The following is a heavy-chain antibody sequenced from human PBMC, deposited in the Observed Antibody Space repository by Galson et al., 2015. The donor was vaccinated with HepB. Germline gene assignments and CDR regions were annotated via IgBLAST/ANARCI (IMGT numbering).Heavy chain of an antibody. CDR2: VSGSGGST. CDR1: GFTFNFYA. J-gene: IGHJ6*02. CDR3: AKEAKALGNPYYYYGMDV. V-gene: IGHV3-23*01. Sequence: SLRLSCAASGFTFNFYAMSWVRQAPGKGLEWVSAVSGSGGSTYHADSVKGRFTISRDNSNNTLFLQMNSLRAEDTAVYYCAKEAKALGNPYYYYGMDVWGQGTTVTVSS.